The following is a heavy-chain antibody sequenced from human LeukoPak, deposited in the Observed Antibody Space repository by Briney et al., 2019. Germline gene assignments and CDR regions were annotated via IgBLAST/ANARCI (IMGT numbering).Heavy chain of an antibody. CDR2: MYYSGST. J-gene: IGHJ4*02. CDR1: GGSISSSSYY. Sequence: SETLSLTCTVSGGSISSSSYYWGWIRQPPGKGLEWIGYMYYSGSTNYNPSLKSRVTISVDTSKNQFSLKLSSVTAADTAVYYCATGLGATDYWGQGTLVTVSS. CDR3: ATGLGATDY. V-gene: IGHV4-61*05. D-gene: IGHD1-26*01.